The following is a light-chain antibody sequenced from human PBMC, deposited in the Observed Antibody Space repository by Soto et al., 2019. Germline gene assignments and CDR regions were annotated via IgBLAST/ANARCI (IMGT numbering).Light chain of an antibody. Sequence: IVLTQSPATLSLSPGERATLSCRASQSVSSYLAWYQQKPGQAPRLLIYDASNRATGIPARFSGSGSGTDFTLTISSLEPEDFAVYYCQQRSSWLTFGGGTKV. CDR3: QQRSSWLT. J-gene: IGKJ4*01. CDR1: QSVSSY. V-gene: IGKV3-11*01. CDR2: DAS.